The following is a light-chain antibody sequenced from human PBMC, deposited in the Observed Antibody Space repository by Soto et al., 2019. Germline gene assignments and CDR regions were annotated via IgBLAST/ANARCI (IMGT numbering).Light chain of an antibody. CDR2: DAS. V-gene: IGKV1-5*01. J-gene: IGKJ1*01. CDR1: QNVNKW. CDR3: QRYNSNART. Sequence: DIQMTHSPSTLSASVGDRVTITCRASQNVNKWVAWYQQKPGKASKFLIYDASVLESGDPSRFSGSGSGTEFTLANSSLQADDFATYYGQRYNSNARTFCQGTKVEMK.